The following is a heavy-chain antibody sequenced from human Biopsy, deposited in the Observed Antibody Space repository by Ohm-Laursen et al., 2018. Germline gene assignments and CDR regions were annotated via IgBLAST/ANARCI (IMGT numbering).Heavy chain of an antibody. CDR1: GFSLNTRGMS. CDR2: TEWADSK. Sequence: TQTLTLTSTLSGFSLNTRGMSVTWIRQPPGKALEWLARTEWADSKFYSESLETRLPLSKGSSENHVVLTLSDVTPVDTATYYCARIPILVVPAAIVYRHRRHFQGLDVWGQETTVIVSS. V-gene: IGHV2-70*16. J-gene: IGHJ6*02. D-gene: IGHD2-2*02. CDR3: ARIPILVVPAAIVYRHRRHFQGLDV.